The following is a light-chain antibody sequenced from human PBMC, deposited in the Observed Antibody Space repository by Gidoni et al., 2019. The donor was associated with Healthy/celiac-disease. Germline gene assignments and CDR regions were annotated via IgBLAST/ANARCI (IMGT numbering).Light chain of an antibody. J-gene: IGKJ4*01. CDR2: GAS. CDR1: QSVSSN. V-gene: IGKV3-15*01. CDR3: QQYNNWPLLT. Sequence: EIVMTQSRATLSVSPGERATLSCRASQSVSSNLAWYQQKPGQAPRLLIYGASTRATGIPARFSGSGSGTEFTLTISSLQSEDFAVYYCQQYNNWPLLTFGGGTQVEIK.